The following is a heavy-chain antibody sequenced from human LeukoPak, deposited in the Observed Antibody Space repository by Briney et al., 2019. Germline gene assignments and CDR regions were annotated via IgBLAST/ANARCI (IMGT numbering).Heavy chain of an antibody. V-gene: IGHV4-39*01. D-gene: IGHD6-13*01. J-gene: IGHJ5*02. CDR1: GGSISSSSYY. CDR3: ARCPSSRYNWFDP. CDR2: IYYSGST. Sequence: SETLSLTCTVSGGSISSSSYYWGWIRQPPGKGLEWIGSIYYSGSTYYNPSLKSRVTISVDTSKNQFSLKLSSVTAADTAVYYCARCPSSRYNWFDPWGQGTLVTVSS.